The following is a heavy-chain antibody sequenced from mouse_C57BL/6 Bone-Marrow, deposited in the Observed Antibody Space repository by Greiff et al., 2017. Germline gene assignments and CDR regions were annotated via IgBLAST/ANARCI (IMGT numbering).Heavy chain of an antibody. CDR1: EYEFPSHD. Sequence: DVMLVESGGGLVQPGESLKLSCESNEYEFPSHDMSWVRKTPGKRLELVAAINSDGGSTYYPDNMERRFIISRENTKKTLYLQMSSLRSEDTALYYCARLDSNYDPYAMDYWGQGTSVTVSS. CDR3: ARLDSNYDPYAMDY. J-gene: IGHJ4*01. CDR2: INSDGGST. D-gene: IGHD2-5*01. V-gene: IGHV5-2*01.